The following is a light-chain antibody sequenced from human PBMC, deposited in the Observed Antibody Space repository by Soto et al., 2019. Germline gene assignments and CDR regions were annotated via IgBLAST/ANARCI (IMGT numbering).Light chain of an antibody. Sequence: QAVVTQPPSVSATPGQGVTLSCSGRDSNIGSTAVNWYQQVPGTAPKLLIYSSNQRPSGVPDRISGSKSGTSASLAISGLQSEDEADYYCAAWDDDLHVWLFGGGTKLTVL. V-gene: IGLV1-44*01. CDR2: SSN. CDR3: AAWDDDLHVWL. CDR1: DSNIGSTA. J-gene: IGLJ2*01.